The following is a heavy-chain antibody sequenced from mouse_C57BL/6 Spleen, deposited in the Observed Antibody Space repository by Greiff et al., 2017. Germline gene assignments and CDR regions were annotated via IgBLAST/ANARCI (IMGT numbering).Heavy chain of an antibody. J-gene: IGHJ4*01. CDR2: ILPGSGST. V-gene: IGHV1-9*01. CDR1: GYTFTGYW. CDR3: ARRAHYDGSRGYAMDY. D-gene: IGHD1-1*01. Sequence: VQLQQSGAELMKPGASVKLSCKATGYTFTGYWIEWVKQRPGHGLEWIGEILPGSGSTNYNEKFKGKATFTADKSSNTAYMQLSSLTTEDSAIYYCARRAHYDGSRGYAMDYWGQGTSVTVSS.